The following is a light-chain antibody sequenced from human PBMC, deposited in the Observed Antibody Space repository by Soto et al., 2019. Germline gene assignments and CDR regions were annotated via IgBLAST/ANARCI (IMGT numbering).Light chain of an antibody. CDR3: QQTTSFPLT. Sequence: DIQMTQSPSSVSASVGDRVTITCRASQGIVSWLAWYQQKPGKAPELLIYAASNLQSGVPLRFSGSGSGTDFTLTISSLQPEDFATYYCQQTTSFPLTFGGGTKVEIK. V-gene: IGKV1-12*01. CDR1: QGIVSW. CDR2: AAS. J-gene: IGKJ4*01.